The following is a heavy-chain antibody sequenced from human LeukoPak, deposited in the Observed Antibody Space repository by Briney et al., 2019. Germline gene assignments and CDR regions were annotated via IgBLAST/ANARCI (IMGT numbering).Heavy chain of an antibody. CDR3: ARVDSGSYIDY. D-gene: IGHD1-26*01. Sequence: SETLSLTCTVSGGSISTYYWSWIRQPPGKGLEWIGYIYYSGSINYSPSLKNRVTISVDTSKNQFSLKLSSVTAADTAVYYCARVDSGSYIDYWGQGTLVTVSS. CDR1: GGSISTYY. V-gene: IGHV4-59*12. CDR2: IYYSGSI. J-gene: IGHJ4*02.